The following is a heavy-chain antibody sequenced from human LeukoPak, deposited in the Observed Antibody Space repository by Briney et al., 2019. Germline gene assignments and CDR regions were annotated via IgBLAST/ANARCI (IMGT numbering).Heavy chain of an antibody. D-gene: IGHD5-18*01. J-gene: IGHJ4*02. Sequence: GGSLRLSCAASGFTFSGYSMNWVRQAPGKGLEWVSSISSSSSYIYYADSVKGRFTISRDNAKNSLYLQMNSLRAEDTAVYYCAGPSGYSYGFFYWGQGTLVTVSS. CDR2: ISSSSSYI. V-gene: IGHV3-21*01. CDR3: AGPSGYSYGFFY. CDR1: GFTFSGYS.